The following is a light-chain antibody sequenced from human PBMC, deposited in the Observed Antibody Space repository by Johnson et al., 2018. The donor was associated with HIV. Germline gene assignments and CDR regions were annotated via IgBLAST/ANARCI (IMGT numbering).Light chain of an antibody. CDR2: ENN. V-gene: IGLV1-51*02. CDR1: SSNIGNNY. J-gene: IGLJ1*01. CDR3: GTWDSSLGVTYV. Sequence: QSVLTQPPSVSAAPGQKVTISCSGSSSNIGNNYVSWYQQLPGTAPKLLIYENNKRPSGIPDRFSGSKSGTSATLGITGLQTGDEADDYCGTWDSSLGVTYVVGTGTKGTVL.